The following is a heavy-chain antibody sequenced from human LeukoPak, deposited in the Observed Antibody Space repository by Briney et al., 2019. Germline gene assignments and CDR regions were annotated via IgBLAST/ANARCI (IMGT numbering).Heavy chain of an antibody. D-gene: IGHD4-17*01. CDR2: IYSGGST. CDR3: ARADYAYFDY. J-gene: IGHJ4*02. CDR1: GFTVSRSY. V-gene: IGHV3-53*01. Sequence: PGGSLRLSCTVSGFTVSRSYMTGVRQAPGKGLEWVSVIYSGGSTYYADSVKGRFTISRDNSKNTLYLQMNSLRAEDTAVYYCARADYAYFDYWGQGTLVTVSS.